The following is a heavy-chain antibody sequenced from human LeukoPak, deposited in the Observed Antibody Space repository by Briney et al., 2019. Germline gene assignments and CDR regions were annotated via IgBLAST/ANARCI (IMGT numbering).Heavy chain of an antibody. Sequence: GGSLRLSCAASGFTFSDYYMSWIRQAPGKGLEWVSAISGSGGSTYYADSVKGRFTISRDNSKNTLYLQMNSLRAEDTAVYYCAKDGTMVRGVIITGEFDYWGQGTLVTVSS. CDR3: AKDGTMVRGVIITGEFDY. CDR1: GFTFSDYY. V-gene: IGHV3-23*01. J-gene: IGHJ4*02. D-gene: IGHD3-10*01. CDR2: ISGSGGST.